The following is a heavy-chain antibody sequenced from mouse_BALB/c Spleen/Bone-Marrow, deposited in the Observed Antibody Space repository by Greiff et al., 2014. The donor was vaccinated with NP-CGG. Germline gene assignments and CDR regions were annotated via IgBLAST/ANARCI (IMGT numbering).Heavy chain of an antibody. J-gene: IGHJ3*01. V-gene: IGHV1S56*01. CDR1: GYTFTSYD. CDR3: ARGDED. CDR2: IFLGDGRT. Sequence: VQLQQSGAELVKPGASVKLSCKASGYTFTSYDINWVRQRPEQGLEWTGWIFLGDGRTKYNEKFKGKATLTTDKSSSTAYMQLSRLTSEDSAVYFCARGDEDWGQGTLVTVSA.